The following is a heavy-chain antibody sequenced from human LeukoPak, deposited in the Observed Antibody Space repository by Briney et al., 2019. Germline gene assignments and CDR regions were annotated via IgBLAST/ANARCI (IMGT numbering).Heavy chain of an antibody. Sequence: PSETLSLTCTVSGGSISSGDYYWSWIRQPAGKGLEWIGRIYTSGSTNYNPSLKSRVTISVDTSKNQFSLKLSSVTAADTAVYYCARVSSSSSYWGQGTLVTVSS. D-gene: IGHD6-6*01. CDR2: IYTSGST. J-gene: IGHJ4*02. V-gene: IGHV4-61*02. CDR3: ARVSSSSSY. CDR1: GGSISSGDYY.